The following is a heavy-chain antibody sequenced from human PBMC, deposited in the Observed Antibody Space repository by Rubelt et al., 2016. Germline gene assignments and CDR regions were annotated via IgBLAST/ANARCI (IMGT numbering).Heavy chain of an antibody. D-gene: IGHD6-19*01. V-gene: IGHV4-31*03. J-gene: IGHJ4*02. CDR3: ARGRWGSGWYRPNGGFDY. Sequence: QLQLQESGPGLVKPSETLSLTCTVSGGSISSSSYYWSWIRQHPGKGLKWIGYIYYSGSTYYNPSLNSRVSISVGTAKNQFSLKLSSVTAADTAVYYCARGRWGSGWYRPNGGFDYWGQGTLVTVSS. CDR2: IYYSGST. CDR1: GGSISSSSYY.